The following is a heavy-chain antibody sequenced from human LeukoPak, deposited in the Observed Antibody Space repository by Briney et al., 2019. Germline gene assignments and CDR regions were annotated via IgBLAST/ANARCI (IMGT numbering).Heavy chain of an antibody. D-gene: IGHD6-13*01. Sequence: GGSLRLSCAASGFTFSSYSMNWVRQAPGKGLEWVSSISSSSSYIYYADSVKGRFTTSRDNAKNPLYLQMNSLRAEDTAVYYCARGSGPQLGYWGQGTLVTVSS. V-gene: IGHV3-21*01. CDR2: ISSSSSYI. CDR1: GFTFSSYS. CDR3: ARGSGPQLGY. J-gene: IGHJ4*02.